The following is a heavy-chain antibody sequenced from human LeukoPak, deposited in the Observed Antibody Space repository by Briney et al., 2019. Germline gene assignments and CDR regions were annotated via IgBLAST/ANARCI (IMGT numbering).Heavy chain of an antibody. CDR2: IYYSGST. CDR3: ARDGRAGSLFAY. D-gene: IGHD6-19*01. J-gene: IGHJ4*02. CDR1: GGSISSYY. Sequence: PSETLSLTCTVSGGSISSYYWSWIRQPPGKGLEWIGYIYYSGSTNYNPSLKSRVTISVDTSKNQFSLKLSSVTAADTAVYYCARDGRAGSLFAYWGQGTLVTVSS. V-gene: IGHV4-59*01.